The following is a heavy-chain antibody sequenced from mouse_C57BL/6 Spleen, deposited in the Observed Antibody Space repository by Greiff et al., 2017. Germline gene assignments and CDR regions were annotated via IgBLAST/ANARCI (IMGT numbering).Heavy chain of an antibody. CDR1: GYTFTSYG. CDR2: IYPRSGNT. D-gene: IGHD1-1*01. V-gene: IGHV1-81*01. Sequence: QVQLKQSGAELARPGASVKLSCKASGYTFTSYGISWVKQRTGQGLEWIGEIYPRSGNTYYNEKFKGKATLTADKSSSTAYMELRSLTSEDSAVYFCARNYGSSYEGYFDYLGQGTTLTVSS. CDR3: ARNYGSSYEGYFDY. J-gene: IGHJ2*01.